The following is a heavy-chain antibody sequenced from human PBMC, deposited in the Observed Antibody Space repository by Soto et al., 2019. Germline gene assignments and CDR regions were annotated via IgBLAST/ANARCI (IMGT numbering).Heavy chain of an antibody. Sequence: GGSLRLSCAASGFTLSSYSMNWVRQAPGKGLEWVSYISSISSTIYYADSVKGRFTISRDNAKNSLYLQMNSLRDEDTAVYYCARDRGYEYSSSSIDYWGQGTLVTVSS. J-gene: IGHJ4*02. CDR3: ARDRGYEYSSSSIDY. CDR2: ISSISSTI. D-gene: IGHD6-6*01. V-gene: IGHV3-48*02. CDR1: GFTLSSYS.